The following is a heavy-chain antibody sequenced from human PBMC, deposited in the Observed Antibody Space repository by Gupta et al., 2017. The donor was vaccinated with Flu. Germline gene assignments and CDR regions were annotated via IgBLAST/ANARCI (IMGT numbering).Heavy chain of an antibody. CDR2: ISVYTGNT. CDR3: ARVLSFYYGSGQSDY. J-gene: IGHJ4*02. Sequence: QVQLVQSGAEVKKPGASVKVSCKASGYTFSTYGIRWVRQAPGQGLEWMGWISVYTGNTNYAENLQGRLTMTTDTSTSTAYMELRSLRSDDTAVYYCARVLSFYYGSGQSDYWGQGTLVTVSS. D-gene: IGHD3-10*01. V-gene: IGHV1-18*01. CDR1: GYTFSTYG.